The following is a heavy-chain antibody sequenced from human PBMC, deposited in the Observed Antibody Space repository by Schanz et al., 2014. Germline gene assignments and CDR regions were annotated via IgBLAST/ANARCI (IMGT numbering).Heavy chain of an antibody. D-gene: IGHD6-19*01. CDR2: ISYDGSIT. CDR3: ARKTDSSGTGDY. J-gene: IGHJ4*02. V-gene: IGHV3-30*14. CDR1: GFTFSNSP. Sequence: QVQLVESGGGVVQPGRSLRLSCAASGFTFSNSPLHWVRQAPGKGLDWVAVISYDGSITYYADSVKDRFTISRDNSKNTLYLQMNSLRAEDTAVYYCARKTDSSGTGDYWGQGTLVTVSS.